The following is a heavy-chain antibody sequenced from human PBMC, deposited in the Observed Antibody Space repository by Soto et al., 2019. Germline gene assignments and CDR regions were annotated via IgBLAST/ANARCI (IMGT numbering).Heavy chain of an antibody. J-gene: IGHJ6*02. CDR2: ISGSGGSI. CDR1: GFRFSTCC. D-gene: IGHD3-22*01. V-gene: IGHV3-23*01. Sequence: GSLILSWAAFGFRFSTCCMNWVRQAPGKGLEWVSVISGSGGSIYYADSVKGRFTISRDNAKNTLYVQMNGLRAEDTAVYYCAKDHYDSSTYYYGAYYYGMDVWGQGTTVTVSS. CDR3: AKDHYDSSTYYYGAYYYGMDV.